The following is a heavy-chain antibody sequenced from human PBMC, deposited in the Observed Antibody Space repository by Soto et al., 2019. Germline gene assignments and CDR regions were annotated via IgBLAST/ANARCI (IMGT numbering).Heavy chain of an antibody. CDR3: ARDAGTGRFGELSGWFDP. D-gene: IGHD3-10*01. J-gene: IGHJ5*02. V-gene: IGHV3-11*05. CDR1: GFTFSDYY. Sequence: GGSLRLSCAASGFTFSDYYMSWIRQAPGKGLEWVSYISSSSSYTNYADSVKGRFTISRDNAKNSLYLQMNSLRAEDTAVYYCARDAGTGRFGELSGWFDPWGQGTLVTVSS. CDR2: ISSSSSYT.